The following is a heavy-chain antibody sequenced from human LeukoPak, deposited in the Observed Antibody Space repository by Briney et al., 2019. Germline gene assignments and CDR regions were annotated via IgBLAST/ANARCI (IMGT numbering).Heavy chain of an antibody. CDR2: INTDGSST. J-gene: IGHJ4*02. CDR1: GFTFSSYW. V-gene: IGHV3-74*01. CDR3: ARDLTGSVHDY. Sequence: QPGGSLRLSCAASGFTFSSYWMHWVRQAPGKGLVWVSRINTDGSSTIYADSVKGRFTISRDNAKNTLYLQMNSLRAEDTAVYYCARDLTGSVHDYWGQGTLVTVSS. D-gene: IGHD3-10*01.